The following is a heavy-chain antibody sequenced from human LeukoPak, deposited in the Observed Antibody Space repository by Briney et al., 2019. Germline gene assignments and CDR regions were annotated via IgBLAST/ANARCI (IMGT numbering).Heavy chain of an antibody. CDR2: TSGDGITT. D-gene: IGHD5/OR15-5a*01. Sequence: GGSLRLSCAASGFTFHNYAIHWVRQAPGKGLEWVSLTSGDGITTCFADSVKGRFTISRDNSKSSLFLQMNSLRTEDTALYYCARDHVYGGADYWGQGTLVTVSS. CDR3: ARDHVYGGADY. CDR1: GFTFHNYA. J-gene: IGHJ4*02. V-gene: IGHV3-43*02.